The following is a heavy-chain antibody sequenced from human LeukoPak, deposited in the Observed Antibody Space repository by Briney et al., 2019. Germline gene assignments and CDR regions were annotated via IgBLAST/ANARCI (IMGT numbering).Heavy chain of an antibody. D-gene: IGHD2-8*01. CDR2: INQDGSQK. J-gene: IGHJ4*02. CDR3: ARLKDDVTKLDY. V-gene: IGHV3-7*01. Sequence: GGSLRLSCAASGFTFSTYWMSWVRQAPGKGLEWVANINQDGSQKRYVDSVQGRFTISRDNTKNSLFLQMNSLRAEDTAVYYCARLKDDVTKLDYWGQGTLVTVSS. CDR1: GFTFSTYW.